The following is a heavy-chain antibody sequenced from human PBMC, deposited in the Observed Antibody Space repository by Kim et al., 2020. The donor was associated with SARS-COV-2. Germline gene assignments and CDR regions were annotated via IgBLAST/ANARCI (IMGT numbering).Heavy chain of an antibody. CDR3: TRISGSGSYYWDYYYYYGMDV. D-gene: IGHD3-10*01. Sequence: GGSLRLSCAASGFTFSGSAMHWVRQASGKGLEWVGRIRSKANSYATAYAASVKGRFTISRDDSKNTAYLQMNSLKTEDMAVYYCTRISGSGSYYWDYYYYYGMDVWGQGTTVTVSS. J-gene: IGHJ6*02. CDR2: IRSKANSYAT. V-gene: IGHV3-73*01. CDR1: GFTFSGSA.